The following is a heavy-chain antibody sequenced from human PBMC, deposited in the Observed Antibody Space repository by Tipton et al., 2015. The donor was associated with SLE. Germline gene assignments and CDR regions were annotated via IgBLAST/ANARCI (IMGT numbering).Heavy chain of an antibody. CDR2: IRSKAYGGTT. CDR1: GFTFGDYA. J-gene: IGHJ4*02. Sequence: RSLRLSCTTSGFTFGDYAMSWFRQAPGKGLEWVSFIRSKAYGGTTEYAASVKGRFIISRDDSKSIAYLQMNSLKTEDTAVYFCARDKGGYYDFWSGYQPALGYFDYWGQGTLVSVSS. CDR3: ARDKGGYYDFWSGYQPALGYFDY. D-gene: IGHD3-3*01. V-gene: IGHV3-49*03.